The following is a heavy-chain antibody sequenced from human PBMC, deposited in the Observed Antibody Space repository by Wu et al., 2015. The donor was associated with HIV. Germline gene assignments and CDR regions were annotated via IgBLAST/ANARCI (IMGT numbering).Heavy chain of an antibody. D-gene: IGHD6-19*01. Sequence: QAQLVQFGDEVKKPGSSVKVTCKASGDGFTSYAVSWVRQAPGQGLECMGRFSPVFANPSYAQKFQGRVTITADESTRTTYLELYSLRSEDTAVYYCARGDSSGWYSFDSWGQGTLVIVSS. CDR3: ARGDSSGWYSFDS. V-gene: IGHV1-69*15. J-gene: IGHJ4*02. CDR1: GDGFTSYA. CDR2: FSPVFANP.